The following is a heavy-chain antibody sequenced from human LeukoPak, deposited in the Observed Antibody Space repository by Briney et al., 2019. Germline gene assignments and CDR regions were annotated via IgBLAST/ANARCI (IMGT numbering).Heavy chain of an antibody. Sequence: ASVKVSCKASGGTFSSYAISWVRQAPGQGLEWMGGIIPIFGTANYAQKFQGGVTITADESTSTAYMELSSLRSEDTAVYYCARASGGVQIFDYWGQGTLVTVSS. D-gene: IGHD3-16*01. CDR3: ARASGGVQIFDY. CDR2: IIPIFGTA. V-gene: IGHV1-69*01. J-gene: IGHJ4*02. CDR1: GGTFSSYA.